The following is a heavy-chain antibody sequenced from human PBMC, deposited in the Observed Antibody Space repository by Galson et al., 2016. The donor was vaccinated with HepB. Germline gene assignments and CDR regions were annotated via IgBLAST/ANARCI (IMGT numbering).Heavy chain of an antibody. Sequence: QSGAEVKKPGESLRISCKASGYSFTNYWIHWVRQLPGKGLEWMGTIYPDGSYTTYSPSFQGQVTISVDRSISTAYLQWSSLKASDTAIYYCARQQEGSLNGRPKGGFDPWGQGTLVTASS. V-gene: IGHV5-51*01. D-gene: IGHD1-26*01. CDR3: ARQQEGSLNGRPKGGFDP. J-gene: IGHJ5*02. CDR1: GYSFTNYW. CDR2: IYPDGSYT.